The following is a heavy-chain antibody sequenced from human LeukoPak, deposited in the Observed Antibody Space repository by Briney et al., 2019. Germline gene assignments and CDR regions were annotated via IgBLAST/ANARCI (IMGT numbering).Heavy chain of an antibody. D-gene: IGHD2-2*01. CDR1: GGSFSGYY. J-gene: IGHJ3*02. CDR2: INHSGST. CDR3: ARVAKRYCSSTSCYRAAFDI. Sequence: PSETLSLTCAVYGGSFSGYYWSWIRQPPGKGLEWIGEINHSGSTNYNPSLKSRVTISVDTSKNQFSLKLGSVTAADTAVYYCARVAKRYCSSTSCYRAAFDIWGQGTMVTVSS. V-gene: IGHV4-34*01.